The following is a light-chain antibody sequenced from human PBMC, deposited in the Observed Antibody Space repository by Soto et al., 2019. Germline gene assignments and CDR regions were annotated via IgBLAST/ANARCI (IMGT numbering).Light chain of an antibody. CDR2: DAS. J-gene: IGKJ1*01. Sequence: DIQMIQSPSSLSASVGDRVTITCQASQEISNYLNWYQQKPGKAPKLLIYDASNLERVVPSRFSERGSGTDFTFTISSLQPEVFATYYCQQYDHLPRTFGRGTKVEIK. CDR1: QEISNY. CDR3: QQYDHLPRT. V-gene: IGKV1-33*01.